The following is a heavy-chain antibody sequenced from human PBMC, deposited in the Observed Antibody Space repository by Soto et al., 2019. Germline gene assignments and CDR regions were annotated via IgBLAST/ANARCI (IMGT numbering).Heavy chain of an antibody. CDR2: ISSTTNYI. J-gene: IGHJ4*02. CDR1: VFTFTRYS. Sequence: GPLRLSCAASVFTFTRYSVNWVRQAPGKGLEWVSSISSTTNYIYYGDSMKGRFTISRDNAKNSLYLEMNSLRAEDTAVYYCARESEDLTSNFDYWGQGTLVTVSS. V-gene: IGHV3-21*06. CDR3: ARESEDLTSNFDY.